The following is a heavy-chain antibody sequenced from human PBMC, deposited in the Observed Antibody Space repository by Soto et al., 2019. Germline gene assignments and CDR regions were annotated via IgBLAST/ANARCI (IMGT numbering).Heavy chain of an antibody. J-gene: IGHJ5*02. Sequence: EVQLVESAGGLVQPGGSLRLSCAASGYNFSNFWMHWVREVPGKGLVWISRINSDGSSTTYADSVKGRFTISRDNARNTLYLQMNSLRVEDTAVYYCTRAAWDCTSASCLINHWGQGTLVTVSS. CDR2: INSDGSST. CDR1: GYNFSNFW. V-gene: IGHV3-74*03. D-gene: IGHD2-2*01. CDR3: TRAAWDCTSASCLINH.